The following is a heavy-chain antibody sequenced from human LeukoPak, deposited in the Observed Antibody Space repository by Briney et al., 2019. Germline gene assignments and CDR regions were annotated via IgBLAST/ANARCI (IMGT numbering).Heavy chain of an antibody. CDR2: ISGTSTYT. CDR3: ARDISYCGGDCAPYYFDY. J-gene: IGHJ4*02. Sequence: GGSLRLSCAASGFTFSDYYTSWIRQAPGKGLEWVSYISGTSTYTNYADSVKGRFTISRDNAKNSLYLQMDSLRAEDTAVYYCARDISYCGGDCAPYYFDYWGQGTLVTVSS. V-gene: IGHV3-11*05. CDR1: GFTFSDYY. D-gene: IGHD2-21*02.